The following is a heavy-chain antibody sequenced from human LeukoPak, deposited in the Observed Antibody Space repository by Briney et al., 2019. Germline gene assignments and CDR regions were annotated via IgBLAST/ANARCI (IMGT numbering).Heavy chain of an antibody. V-gene: IGHV1-18*04. J-gene: IGHJ3*02. Sequence: ASVKVSCKASGYIFTSYGISWVRQAPGQGLEWMGWISAYNGNTNYAQKLQGRVTMTTDTSTSTAYMELRSLRSDDTAVYYCAREFNILTGYYYVGAFDIWGQGTMVTVSS. CDR3: AREFNILTGYYYVGAFDI. CDR1: GYIFTSYG. CDR2: ISAYNGNT. D-gene: IGHD3-9*01.